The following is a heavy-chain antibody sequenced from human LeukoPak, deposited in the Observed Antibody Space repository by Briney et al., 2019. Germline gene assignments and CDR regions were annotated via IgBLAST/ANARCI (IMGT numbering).Heavy chain of an antibody. CDR3: ARGGGFIAPDY. CDR1: GFTFSSYG. CDR2: IWYDGSNK. D-gene: IGHD6-13*01. Sequence: PGGSLRLSCAAPGFTFSSYGMHWVRQAPGKGLEWVAVIWYDGSNKYYADSVKGRFTISRDNSKNTLYLQMNSLRAEDTAVYYCARGGGFIAPDYWGQGTLVTVSS. J-gene: IGHJ4*02. V-gene: IGHV3-33*01.